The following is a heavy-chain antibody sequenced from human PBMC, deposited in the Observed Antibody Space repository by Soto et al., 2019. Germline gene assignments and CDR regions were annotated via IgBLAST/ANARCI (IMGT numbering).Heavy chain of an antibody. CDR3: AKEFRVAPFDY. CDR2: ISYDGSNK. V-gene: IGHV3-30*18. D-gene: IGHD2-15*01. J-gene: IGHJ4*02. Sequence: GGSLRLSCAASGFTFSSYGMHWVRQAPGKGLEWVAVISYDGSNKYYADSVKGRFTISRDNSKNTLYLQMNSLRAEDTAVYYCAKEFRVAPFDYWGQGTLVTVSS. CDR1: GFTFSSYG.